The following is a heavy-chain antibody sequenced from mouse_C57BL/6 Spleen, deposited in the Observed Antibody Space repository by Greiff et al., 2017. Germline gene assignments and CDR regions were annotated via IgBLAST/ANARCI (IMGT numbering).Heavy chain of an antibody. D-gene: IGHD2-3*01. J-gene: IGHJ2*01. CDR2: IYPSDSET. Sequence: VQLQQPGAELVRPGSSVKLSCKASGYTFTSYWMDWVKQRPGQGLEWIGNIYPSDSETHYNQKFKDKATLTADKSSSTAYMQLSSLTSEDSAVYASARSGGYYGAYFDYWGQGTTLTVSS. CDR3: ARSGGYYGAYFDY. V-gene: IGHV1-61*01. CDR1: GYTFTSYW.